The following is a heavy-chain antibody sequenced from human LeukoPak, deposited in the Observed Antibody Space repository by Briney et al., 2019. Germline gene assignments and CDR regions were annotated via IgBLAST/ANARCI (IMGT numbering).Heavy chain of an antibody. J-gene: IGHJ4*02. CDR2: ISSSGSTI. CDR3: ASEAIVVVVAATPYLDY. D-gene: IGHD2-15*01. V-gene: IGHV3-11*01. CDR1: GFTFSDYY. Sequence: GGSLRLSCAASGFTFSDYYMSWIRQAPGKGLEWVSYISSSGSTIYYAASVKGRFTISRDNAKNSLYLQMNSLRAEDTAVYYCASEAIVVVVAATPYLDYWGQGTLVTVSS.